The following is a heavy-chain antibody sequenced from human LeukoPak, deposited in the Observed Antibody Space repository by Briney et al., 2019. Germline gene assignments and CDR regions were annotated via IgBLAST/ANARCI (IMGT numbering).Heavy chain of an antibody. Sequence: PSETLSLTCTVSGGSVSNGNYYWSWLRQPPGKALEWIGYIYYTGSTNHNPSLEGRVTISVDTSKNQFSVKLSSVTAADTAVYYCARSQNYYGSGDYWSQGTLVTVSS. CDR1: GGSVSNGNYY. V-gene: IGHV4-61*01. D-gene: IGHD3-10*01. CDR3: ARSQNYYGSGDY. J-gene: IGHJ4*02. CDR2: IYYTGST.